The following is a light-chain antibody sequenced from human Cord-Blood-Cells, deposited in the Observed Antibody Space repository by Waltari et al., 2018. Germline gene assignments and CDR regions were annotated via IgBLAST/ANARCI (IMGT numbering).Light chain of an antibody. CDR1: QRVSSN. V-gene: IGKV3-15*01. Sequence: EIVMTQSPATLSVSPVERATLSCRASQRVSSNLAWYQQKPGQAPRLLIYGASTRATGIPARFSGSGSGTEFTLTISSLQSEDFAVYYCQQYNNWPPLTFGGGTKVEIK. CDR3: QQYNNWPPLT. CDR2: GAS. J-gene: IGKJ4*01.